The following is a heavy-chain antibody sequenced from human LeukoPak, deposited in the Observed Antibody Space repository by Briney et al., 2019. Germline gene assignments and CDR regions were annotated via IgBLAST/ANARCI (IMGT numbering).Heavy chain of an antibody. CDR2: INHSGIT. CDR3: AISHKWLLLDY. J-gene: IGHJ4*02. CDR1: GASFSGYY. Sequence: PSETLSLTCAFYGASFSGYYWRWIRQPPGKGLEWIGEINHSGITTYNPSLKSRVTISVDPSKKQFSLKLNSVTAADTAVYYCAISHKWLLLDYWGQGTLVTVSS. D-gene: IGHD2-15*01. V-gene: IGHV4-34*01.